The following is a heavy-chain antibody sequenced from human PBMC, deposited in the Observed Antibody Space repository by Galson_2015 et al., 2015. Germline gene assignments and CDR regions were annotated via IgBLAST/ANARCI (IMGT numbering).Heavy chain of an antibody. D-gene: IGHD2-15*01. J-gene: IGHJ4*02. CDR1: AFPVSNNS. V-gene: IGHV3-53*01. CDR3: AKDHCSGGSCYSDY. Sequence: SLRLSCAASAFPVSNNSMSWLRQAPGKGLEWVSMLYSGGDTHYADSVKGWFTISRDNSKNTLYLQMNSLRAEDTAVYYCAKDHCSGGSCYSDYWGQGTLVTVSS. CDR2: LYSGGDT.